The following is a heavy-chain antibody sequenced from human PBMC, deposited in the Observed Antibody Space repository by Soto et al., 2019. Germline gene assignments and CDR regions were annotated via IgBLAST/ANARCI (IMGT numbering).Heavy chain of an antibody. D-gene: IGHD2-2*01. V-gene: IGHV1-18*04. CDR1: GYTSTSYG. Sequence: VASVKVSCKASGYTSTSYGISWVRQAPGQGLEWMGWISAYNGNTNYAQKLQGRVTMTTDTSTSTAYMELRSLRSDDTAVYYCARDVVVPATTYYYYGMDVWGQGTTVTVSS. CDR3: ARDVVVPATTYYYYGMDV. CDR2: ISAYNGNT. J-gene: IGHJ6*02.